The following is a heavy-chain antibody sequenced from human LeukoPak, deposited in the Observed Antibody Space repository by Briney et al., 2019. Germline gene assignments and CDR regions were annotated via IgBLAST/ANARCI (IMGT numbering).Heavy chain of an antibody. CDR1: GFTFSSYG. Sequence: GGSLRLSCAASGFTFSSYGMHWVRQAPGKGPEWVAVISYDGSNKYYADSVKGRFTISRDNSKNTLYLQMNSLRAEDTAVYYCAKDSVGPDYWGQGTLVTVSS. D-gene: IGHD2-15*01. V-gene: IGHV3-30*18. J-gene: IGHJ4*02. CDR3: AKDSVGPDY. CDR2: ISYDGSNK.